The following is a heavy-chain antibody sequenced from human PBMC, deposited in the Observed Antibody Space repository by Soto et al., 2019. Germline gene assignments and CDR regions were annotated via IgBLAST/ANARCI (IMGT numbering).Heavy chain of an antibody. Sequence: EVQLLESGGGLVQPGGSLRLSCAASGFTFSSYAMSWVRQAPGKGLEWVSTSSSGGSTYYADSVKGRFTISRDNSMNTLYLQMNSLRAADTAVYYCAKDGLGAYSYGSYYFDYWGQGTLVTVSS. CDR1: GFTFSSYA. D-gene: IGHD5-18*01. J-gene: IGHJ4*02. CDR3: AKDGLGAYSYGSYYFDY. V-gene: IGHV3-23*01. CDR2: SSSGGST.